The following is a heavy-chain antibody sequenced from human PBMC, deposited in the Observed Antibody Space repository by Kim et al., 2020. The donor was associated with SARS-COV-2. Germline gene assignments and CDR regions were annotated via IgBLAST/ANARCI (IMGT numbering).Heavy chain of an antibody. CDR1: GFTFSSYD. CDR2: IGTAGDT. Sequence: GGSLRLSCAASGFTFSSYDMHWVRQATGKGLEWVSAIGTAGDTYYPGSVKGRFTISRENAKNSLYLQMNSLRAGDTAVYYCARGYPSYYGFLEWMDYYYYGMDVWGQGTTLTVSS. J-gene: IGHJ6*02. D-gene: IGHD3-3*01. CDR3: ARGYPSYYGFLEWMDYYYYGMDV. V-gene: IGHV3-13*04.